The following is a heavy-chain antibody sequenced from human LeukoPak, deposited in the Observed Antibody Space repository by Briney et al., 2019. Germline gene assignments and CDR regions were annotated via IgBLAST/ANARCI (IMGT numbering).Heavy chain of an antibody. CDR2: IYYSGST. V-gene: IGHV4-31*03. D-gene: IGHD5-12*01. CDR3: ARDHRGLRLGPLYYYGMDL. Sequence: SQTLSLTCTVSGGSISSGGYYWSWIRQHPGKGLEWIGYIYYSGSTYYNPSLKSRVTISVDTSKNQFSLKLSSVTAADTAVYYCARDHRGLRLGPLYYYGMDLWSEGPTVTVSS. CDR1: GGSISSGGYY. J-gene: IGHJ6*04.